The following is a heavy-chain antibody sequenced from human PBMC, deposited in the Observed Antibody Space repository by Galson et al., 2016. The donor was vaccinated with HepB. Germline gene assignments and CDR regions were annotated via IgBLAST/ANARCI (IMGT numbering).Heavy chain of an antibody. CDR2: INHSGDS. CDR1: GGSFSGYY. CDR3: ARGNQWLKYYYYGMDV. D-gene: IGHD6-19*01. V-gene: IGHV4-34*01. J-gene: IGHJ6*02. Sequence: LSLTCAVYGGSFSGYYWSWIRQPPGKGLEWIGEINHSGDSEYNPSPKSPITISIDTSKNQFSLKLSSVAAADTAAYYCARGNQWLKYYYYGMDVWGQGTTVTVSS.